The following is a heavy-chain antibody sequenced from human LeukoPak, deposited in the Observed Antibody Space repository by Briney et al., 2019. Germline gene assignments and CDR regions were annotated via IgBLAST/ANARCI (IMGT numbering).Heavy chain of an antibody. D-gene: IGHD6-6*01. V-gene: IGHV3-21*01. Sequence: GGSVRLSCAASGFTFSTYSMNWIRQAPGQGLGWVSSISSRGSYIYYTDSVNGRFTISRDNTKNSLYLQMNSLQAEDTDVYYCARDPRPTPRSSSDYYSGMDVWGQGTTVTVSS. CDR1: GFTFSTYS. J-gene: IGHJ6*02. CDR3: ARDPRPTPRSSSDYYSGMDV. CDR2: ISSRGSYI.